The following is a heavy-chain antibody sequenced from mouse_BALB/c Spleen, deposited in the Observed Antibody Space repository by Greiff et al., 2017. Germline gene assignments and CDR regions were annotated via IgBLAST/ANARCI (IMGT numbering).Heavy chain of an antibody. CDR1: GYTFSSYW. V-gene: IGHV1-9*01. J-gene: IGHJ3*01. CDR2: ILPGSGST. CDR3: ARRNSFAY. Sequence: QVQLQQSGAELMKPGASVKISCKATGYTFSSYWIEWVKQRPGHGLEWIGEILPGSGSTNYNEKFKGKATFTADTSSNTAYMQLSSLTSEDSAVYYCARRNSFAYWGQGTLVTVSA.